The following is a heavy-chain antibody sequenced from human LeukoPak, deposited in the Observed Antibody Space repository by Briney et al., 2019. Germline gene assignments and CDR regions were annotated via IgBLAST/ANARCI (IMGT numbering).Heavy chain of an antibody. CDR1: GGSFSGYY. Sequence: PSETLSLTCAVYGGSFSGYYWSWIRQPPGKGLEWIGEIYHSGSTNYNPSLESRVTISVDTSKNQFSLKLSSVTAADTAVYYCARLLPLVGATQDYWGQGTLVTVSS. CDR2: IYHSGST. CDR3: ARLLPLVGATQDY. V-gene: IGHV4-34*01. J-gene: IGHJ4*02. D-gene: IGHD1-26*01.